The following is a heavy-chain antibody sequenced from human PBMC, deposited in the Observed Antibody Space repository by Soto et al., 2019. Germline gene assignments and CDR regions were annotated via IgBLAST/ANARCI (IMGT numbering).Heavy chain of an antibody. V-gene: IGHV3-11*01. D-gene: IGHD2-15*01. CDR3: ARSAVYCSGGSCYSLYYYYYMDV. CDR1: GFTFSDYY. J-gene: IGHJ6*03. Sequence: GGSLRLSCAASGFTFSDYYMSWIRRAPGKGLEWVSYISSSGSTIYYADSVKGRFTISRDNAKNSLYLQMNSLRAEDTAVYYCARSAVYCSGGSCYSLYYYYYMDVWGKGTTVTVSS. CDR2: ISSSGSTI.